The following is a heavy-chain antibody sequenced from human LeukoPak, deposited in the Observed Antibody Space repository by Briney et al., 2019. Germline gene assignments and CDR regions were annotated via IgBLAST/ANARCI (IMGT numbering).Heavy chain of an antibody. CDR1: EFSLGTSGVG. CDR3: ARTYSNPWTGALDI. J-gene: IGHJ3*02. CDR2: IYWDDHE. V-gene: IGHV2-5*02. Sequence: SGPTLVKPTQTLTLTCTFSEFSLGTSGVGVGWIRQPPGKALEWLALIYWDDHEHYSPSLKSRLTITKDTSKNQVVLTMTNMDPVDTATYYCARTYSNPWTGALDIWGQGTMVTVSS. D-gene: IGHD6-13*01.